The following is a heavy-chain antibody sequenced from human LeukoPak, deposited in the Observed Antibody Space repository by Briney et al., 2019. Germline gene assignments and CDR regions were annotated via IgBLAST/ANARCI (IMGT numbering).Heavy chain of an antibody. CDR3: ARPRLPVAGTRWFDP. J-gene: IGHJ5*02. D-gene: IGHD6-19*01. CDR2: IGSGSAGT. Sequence: PGGSLRLSCAASGFSFGAYAMSWVRQAPGKGLEWVSAIGSGSAGTHYADSVKGRFTIYRDDSKNTLYLQMNSLSAEDTAVYYCARPRLPVAGTRWFDPWGQGTLATVSS. CDR1: GFSFGAYA. V-gene: IGHV3-23*01.